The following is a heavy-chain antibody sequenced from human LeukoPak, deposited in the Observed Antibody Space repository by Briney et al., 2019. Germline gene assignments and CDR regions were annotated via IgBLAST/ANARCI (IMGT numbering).Heavy chain of an antibody. Sequence: SETLSLTCTVSGGSISTYYWSWIRQPPGRGLEWIGYIYYSGSTNYNPSLKSRVTISLDTSKNQFSLKLNSVTAADTAMYYCARSFSPNYYDLLDYWGQGTLVTVSS. J-gene: IGHJ4*02. CDR3: ARSFSPNYYDLLDY. D-gene: IGHD3-22*01. CDR2: IYYSGST. V-gene: IGHV4-59*01. CDR1: GGSISTYY.